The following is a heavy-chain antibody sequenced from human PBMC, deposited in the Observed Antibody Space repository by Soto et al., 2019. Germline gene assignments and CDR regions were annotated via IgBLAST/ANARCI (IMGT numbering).Heavy chain of an antibody. D-gene: IGHD1-26*01. CDR2: MNPNSGNT. CDR1: GYTFTSYD. V-gene: IGHV1-8*01. Sequence: ASVKVSCKASGYTFTSYDINWVRQATGQGLEWMGWMNPNSGNTGYAQKFQGRVTMTRNTSISTAYMELSSLRSEDTAVYYCARVYGGSYSIDYWGQGTLVTVSS. CDR3: ARVYGGSYSIDY. J-gene: IGHJ4*02.